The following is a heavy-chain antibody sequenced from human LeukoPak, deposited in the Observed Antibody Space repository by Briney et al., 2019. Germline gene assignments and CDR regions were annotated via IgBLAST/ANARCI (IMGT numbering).Heavy chain of an antibody. V-gene: IGHV3-53*01. J-gene: IGHJ4*02. D-gene: IGHD6-13*01. CDR1: GFTVSSNY. CDR2: IYSGGST. CDR3: ARDHHSSSWSNY. Sequence: GGSLRLSCAASGFTVSSNYMSWVRQAPGRGLEWVSVIYSGGSTYYADSVKGRFTISRDNSKNTLYLQMNSLRAEDTAVYYCARDHHSSSWSNYWGQGTPVTVSS.